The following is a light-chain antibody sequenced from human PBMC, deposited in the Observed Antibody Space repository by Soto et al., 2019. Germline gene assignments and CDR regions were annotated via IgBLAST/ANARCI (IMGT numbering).Light chain of an antibody. CDR2: EVT. J-gene: IGLJ3*02. CDR1: SSDVGGYNY. Sequence: QSALTQPPSASGSPGQSVTISCTGTSSDVGGYNYVSWYQQYPGRAPKLMIYEVTKRPSGVPDRFSGSKSGNTASLTVSGLQAEDEADYSCSSYAASNNFYFVFGGGTQRTVL. V-gene: IGLV2-8*01. CDR3: SSYAASNNFYFV.